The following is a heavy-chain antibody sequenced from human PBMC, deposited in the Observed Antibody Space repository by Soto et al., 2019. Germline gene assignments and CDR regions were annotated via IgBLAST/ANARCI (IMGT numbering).Heavy chain of an antibody. J-gene: IGHJ5*02. CDR2: ISGSGGST. CDR1: GFTFSSYA. CDR3: AKDLRTMVRGVIINQSYNWFDP. Sequence: WGSLRLSCAASGFTFSSYAMSWVRQAPGKGLEWVSAISGSGGSTYYADSVKGRFTISRDNSKNTLYLQMNSLRAEDTAVYYCAKDLRTMVRGVIINQSYNWFDPWGQGTLVTVSS. V-gene: IGHV3-23*01. D-gene: IGHD3-10*01.